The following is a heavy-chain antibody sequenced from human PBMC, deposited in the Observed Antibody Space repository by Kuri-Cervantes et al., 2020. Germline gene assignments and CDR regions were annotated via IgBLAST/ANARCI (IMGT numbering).Heavy chain of an antibody. CDR2: ISYDGSNK. CDR1: GFTFSTYA. J-gene: IGHJ4*02. D-gene: IGHD3-10*01. V-gene: IGHV3-30-3*01. CDR3: ATSGEYGDFDY. Sequence: GESLKISCATSGFTFSTYAMSWVCQAPGKGLEWVAVISYDGSNKYYADSVKGRFTISRDNSKNTLYLQMNSLRAEDTAVYYCATSGEYGDFDYWGQGTLVTVSS.